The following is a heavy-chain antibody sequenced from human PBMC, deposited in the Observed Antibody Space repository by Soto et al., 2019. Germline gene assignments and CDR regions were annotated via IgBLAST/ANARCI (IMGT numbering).Heavy chain of an antibody. V-gene: IGHV3-21*02. J-gene: IGHJ4*02. CDR2: ISGSSSYI. CDR1: GFTFNTYN. CDR3: ARGYGAADY. Sequence: EVQVVESGGGLVKPGGSLRLSCAASGFTFNTYNMNWVRQAPGKGLEWVSSISGSSSYIHYADSVKGRFTISRENAKNALYLQMNNLRDEDTDVDYCARGYGAADYWGQGTLVTVS. D-gene: IGHD3-16*01.